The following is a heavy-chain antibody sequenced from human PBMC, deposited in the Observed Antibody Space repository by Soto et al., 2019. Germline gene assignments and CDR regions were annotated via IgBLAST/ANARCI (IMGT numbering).Heavy chain of an antibody. J-gene: IGHJ4*02. V-gene: IGHV4-59*01. CDR1: GDSISGYY. D-gene: IGHD2-21*01. CDR2: IYYTGDT. CDR3: AKYRRSDAEAYTFHY. Sequence: PSETLSLTCALSGDSISGYYWSWIRQSPGKGLEWIGFIYYTGDTNYNPSLKSRVTMSVDTTKNQFSLRLSSVTAADTAVYFCAKYRRSDAEAYTFHYRGPGALVTVSS.